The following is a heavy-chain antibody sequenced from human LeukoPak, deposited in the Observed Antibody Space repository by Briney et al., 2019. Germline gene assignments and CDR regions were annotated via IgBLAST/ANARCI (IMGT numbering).Heavy chain of an antibody. CDR1: GFTFSTYG. CDR3: AKRGYSYSFDY. J-gene: IGHJ4*02. CDR2: ISSDGSNK. V-gene: IGHV3-30*18. Sequence: SGRSLRLSCAASGFTFSTYGTHWVRQAPGKGLEWVAVISSDGSNKYYADSVKGRFTISRDNSKNTLYLQMNSLRAEDTAVYYCAKRGYSYSFDYWGQGTLVTVSS. D-gene: IGHD5-18*01.